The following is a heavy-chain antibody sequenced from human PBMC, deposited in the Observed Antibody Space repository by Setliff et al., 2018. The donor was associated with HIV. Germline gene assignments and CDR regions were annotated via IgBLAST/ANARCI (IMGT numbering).Heavy chain of an antibody. V-gene: IGHV1-46*04. CDR2: INPNSPYT. J-gene: IGHJ5*02. CDR3: ARWSCGRATCYDSPYNWFDP. D-gene: IGHD2-2*01. Sequence: ASVKVSCKTSEYTFTSHYIHWVRQAPGHGPEWLGIINPNSPYTNYAQGLKGRLTLTRDTSTSTVYMELSSLRSDDTAVYYCARWSCGRATCYDSPYNWFDPWGQGTLVTVSS. CDR1: EYTFTSHY.